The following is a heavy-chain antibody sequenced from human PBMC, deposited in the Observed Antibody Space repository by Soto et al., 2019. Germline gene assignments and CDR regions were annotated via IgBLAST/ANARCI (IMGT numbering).Heavy chain of an antibody. Sequence: XSVKVSCKASGYTLTSYAMHWVRQAPGQRLEWMGWINAGNGNTKYSQKFQGRVTITRDTSASTAYMELSSLRSEDTAVYYCASHSGYSYGPFDYWGQGTLVTASS. J-gene: IGHJ4*02. V-gene: IGHV1-3*01. CDR3: ASHSGYSYGPFDY. CDR2: INAGNGNT. CDR1: GYTLTSYA. D-gene: IGHD5-18*01.